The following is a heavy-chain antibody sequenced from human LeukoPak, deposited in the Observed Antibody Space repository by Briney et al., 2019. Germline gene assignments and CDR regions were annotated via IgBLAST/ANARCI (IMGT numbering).Heavy chain of an antibody. CDR1: GSSFNTYY. J-gene: IGHJ4*02. CDR3: ARDIVYLIDEDYG. V-gene: IGHV4-4*07. D-gene: IGHD4-17*01. CDR2: IHTSGSA. Sequence: SETLSLTCSVSGSSFNTYYWSWIRQPAGKGLEWIGRIHTSGSADNSPSLQSRVTISVDMSKKEFSLKLTSVTAADTAVYYCARDIVYLIDEDYGWGQGILVTVSS.